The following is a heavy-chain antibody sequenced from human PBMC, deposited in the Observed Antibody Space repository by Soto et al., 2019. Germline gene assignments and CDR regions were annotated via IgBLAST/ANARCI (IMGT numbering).Heavy chain of an antibody. CDR1: EFTCDDYA. CDR3: AKDTRRSYYYYMDV. Sequence: TWGLLRLSCRASEFTCDDYAVHRVRQAPGKGLEWVSGISWNSGSIGYADSVKGRFTISRDNAKNSLYLQMNSLRAEDTALYYCAKDTRRSYYYYMDVWGKGTTVTVSS. J-gene: IGHJ6*03. V-gene: IGHV3-9*01. CDR2: ISWNSGSI.